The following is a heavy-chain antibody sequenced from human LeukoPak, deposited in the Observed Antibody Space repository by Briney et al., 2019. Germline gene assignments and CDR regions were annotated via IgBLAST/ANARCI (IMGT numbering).Heavy chain of an antibody. D-gene: IGHD6-13*01. J-gene: IGHJ6*04. CDR1: GYIFTTYN. CDR2: INPSGDTT. CDR3: ARVAAGTGGLDV. Sequence: TSVKVSCKASGYIFTTYNMYWVRQAPGQGLEWMGIINPSGDTTSYAQKFQGRVTMTRDTSTSTVYMELSSLRSEDTAVYYCARVAAGTGGLDVWGKGTTVTVSS. V-gene: IGHV1-46*01.